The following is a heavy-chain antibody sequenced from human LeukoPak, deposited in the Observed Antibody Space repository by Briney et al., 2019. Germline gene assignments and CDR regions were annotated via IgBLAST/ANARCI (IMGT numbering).Heavy chain of an antibody. CDR3: ARDYYDSTGHAV. V-gene: IGHV1-69*04. CDR2: IIPILGIA. D-gene: IGHD3-22*01. J-gene: IGHJ4*02. Sequence: SVKVSCKACGGTFSSYAISWVRQAPGQGLEWMGRIIPILGIANYAQKFQGRVTITADKSTSTAYMELSSLRSEDTAVYYCARDYYDSTGHAVWGQGTLVTVSS. CDR1: GGTFSSYA.